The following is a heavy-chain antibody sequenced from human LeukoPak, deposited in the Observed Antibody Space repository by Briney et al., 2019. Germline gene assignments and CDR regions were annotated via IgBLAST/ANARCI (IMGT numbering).Heavy chain of an antibody. V-gene: IGHV4-30-2*01. CDR3: ARDRVVPAATYYYGMDV. D-gene: IGHD2-2*01. CDR1: GGSISSGGYS. J-gene: IGHJ6*02. Sequence: SETLSLTCAVSGGSISSGGYSWSWIRQPPGKGLEWIGYIYHSGSTYYNPSLKSRVTISVDRSKNQFSLKLSSVTAADTAVYYCARDRVVPAATYYYGMDVWGQGTTVTVSS. CDR2: IYHSGST.